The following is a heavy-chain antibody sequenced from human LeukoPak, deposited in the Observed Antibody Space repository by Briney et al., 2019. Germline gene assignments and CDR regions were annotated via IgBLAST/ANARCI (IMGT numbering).Heavy chain of an antibody. Sequence: GGSLRLYCAASGFTFTTYWMHWVRQAPGKELVWVSRVDSHGSDTVYADSVKGRFTISRDNARNTVYLYMNSLRVDDTAIYYCARDRGGGSCYDYWGQGTPVTVS. CDR3: ARDRGGGSCYDY. D-gene: IGHD2-15*01. CDR2: VDSHGSDT. CDR1: GFTFTTYW. V-gene: IGHV3-74*01. J-gene: IGHJ4*02.